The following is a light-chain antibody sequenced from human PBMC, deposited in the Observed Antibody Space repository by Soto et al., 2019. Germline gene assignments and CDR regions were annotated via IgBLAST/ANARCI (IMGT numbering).Light chain of an antibody. J-gene: IGKJ1*01. CDR2: QAS. CDR3: QQYDTYPWT. CDR1: QSINIW. V-gene: IGKV1-5*03. Sequence: DIQMTQSPSTLSASVGEKVTITCRASQSINIWLAWYQQKPGKAPNLLIYQASNLESGVPSRFSGSGSGTEFILSISSLQPDDFATYYCQQYDTYPWTFGQGTKVDIK.